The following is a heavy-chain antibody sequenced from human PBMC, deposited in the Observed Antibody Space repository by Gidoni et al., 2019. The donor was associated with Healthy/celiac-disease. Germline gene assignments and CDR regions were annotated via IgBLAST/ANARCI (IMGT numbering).Heavy chain of an antibody. D-gene: IGHD5-18*01. CDR1: GGSFSGYY. V-gene: IGHV4-34*01. CDR3: ARRRYSYGYFDY. J-gene: IGHJ4*02. Sequence: QVQLQQWGAGLLKPSETLSLTCAVYGGSFSGYYRSWIRQPPGKGLEWIGEINHSGSTNYNPSLKSRVTISVDTSKNQFSLKLSSVTAADTAVYYCARRRYSYGYFDYWGQGTLVTVSS. CDR2: INHSGST.